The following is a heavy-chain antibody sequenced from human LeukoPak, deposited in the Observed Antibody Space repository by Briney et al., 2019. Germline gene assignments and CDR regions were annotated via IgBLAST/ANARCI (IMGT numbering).Heavy chain of an antibody. CDR1: GGSISSYY. V-gene: IGHV4-4*07. CDR3: ARDRERWFDP. D-gene: IGHD1-26*01. Sequence: KTSETLSLTCTVSGGSISSYYWSRLRQPAGKGLEWIGRIYTSGSTNYNPSLKSRVTMSVDTSKNQFSLKLSFVTAADTAVYYCARDRERWFDPWGQGTLVTVSS. CDR2: IYTSGST. J-gene: IGHJ5*02.